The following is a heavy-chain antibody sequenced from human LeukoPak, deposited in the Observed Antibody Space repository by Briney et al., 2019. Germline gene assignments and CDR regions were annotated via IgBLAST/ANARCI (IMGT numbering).Heavy chain of an antibody. D-gene: IGHD2-21*02. Sequence: AGGSLRLSCAASGFTVSSNYMSWVRQAPGKGLEWVSVIYSGGSTYYADSVKGRFTISRDNSKNTLYLQMNSLRAEDTAVYYCAREGVTYVFDYWGQGTLVTVSS. CDR2: IYSGGST. CDR1: GFTVSSNY. V-gene: IGHV3-53*01. CDR3: AREGVTYVFDY. J-gene: IGHJ4*02.